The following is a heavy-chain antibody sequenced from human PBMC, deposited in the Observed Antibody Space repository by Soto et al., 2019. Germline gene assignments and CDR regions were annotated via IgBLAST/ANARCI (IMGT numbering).Heavy chain of an antibody. Sequence: GGSLRLSCAASGFTLSDYWMHWVRQVPGKGLLWVSRISVDGGDTTYADSVKGRFTISRDNAKNSLYLQMNSLRAEDTAVYYCARNRIFGVYYMDVWGKGTTVTVSS. CDR1: GFTLSDYW. CDR2: ISVDGGDT. CDR3: ARNRIFGVYYMDV. D-gene: IGHD3-3*02. J-gene: IGHJ6*03. V-gene: IGHV3-74*01.